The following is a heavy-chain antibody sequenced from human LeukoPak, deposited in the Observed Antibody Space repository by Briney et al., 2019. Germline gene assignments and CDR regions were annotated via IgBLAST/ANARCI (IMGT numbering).Heavy chain of an antibody. V-gene: IGHV3-48*01. Sequence: GGSLRLSCAASGFTFSDYSMNWVRQAPEKGLEWVSYISSSSSTIYYADSVKGRFTISRDSAKNSLYLQMNSLRAEDTALYYCARGLPWNWFDYWGQGTLVTVSS. CDR2: ISSSSSTI. CDR3: ARGLPWNWFDY. J-gene: IGHJ5*01. CDR1: GFTFSDYS.